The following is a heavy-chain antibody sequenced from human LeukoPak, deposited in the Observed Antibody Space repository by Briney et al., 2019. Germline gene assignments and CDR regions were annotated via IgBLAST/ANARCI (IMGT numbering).Heavy chain of an antibody. V-gene: IGHV5-51*01. Sequence: GESLKISCKGSGHTFTSYWIGWVRQMPGKGLEWMGIIYPGDSDTRYSPSFQGQVTISADKSISAAYLQWSSLKASDTAMYYCARPHSRAAAGLDYWGQGTLVTVSS. J-gene: IGHJ4*02. CDR2: IYPGDSDT. D-gene: IGHD6-13*01. CDR1: GHTFTSYW. CDR3: ARPHSRAAAGLDY.